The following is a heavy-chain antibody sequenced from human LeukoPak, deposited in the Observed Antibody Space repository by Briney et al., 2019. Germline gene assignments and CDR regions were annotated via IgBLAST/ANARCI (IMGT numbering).Heavy chain of an antibody. D-gene: IGHD2-2*01. CDR1: GFTFSSYD. Sequence: GGSLRLSCAASGFTFSSYDMTWVRQAPGKGLEWVSLISGSGGSTYCADSVKGRFTISRDNSKNTLYLQMSSLRAEDTAVYYCAKNGFCSSTSCYYLDYWGQGTLVTVSS. CDR2: ISGSGGST. V-gene: IGHV3-23*01. J-gene: IGHJ4*02. CDR3: AKNGFCSSTSCYYLDY.